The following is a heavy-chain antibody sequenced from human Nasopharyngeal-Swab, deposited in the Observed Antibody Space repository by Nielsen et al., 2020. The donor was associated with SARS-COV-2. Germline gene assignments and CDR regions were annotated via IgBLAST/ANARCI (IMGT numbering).Heavy chain of an antibody. Sequence: KVSCRGSGDSFTSYWIGWVRQMPGKGLEGLGFIYPGDSDTRYSPSFQGQVTISADKSISTAYLQWSSLKASDTAMYYCARLGGGCAVGFCYTDPSYYFDYWGQGTLVTVSS. CDR2: IYPGDSDT. J-gene: IGHJ4*02. D-gene: IGHD2-8*02. V-gene: IGHV5-51*01. CDR3: ARLGGGCAVGFCYTDPSYYFDY. CDR1: GDSFTSYW.